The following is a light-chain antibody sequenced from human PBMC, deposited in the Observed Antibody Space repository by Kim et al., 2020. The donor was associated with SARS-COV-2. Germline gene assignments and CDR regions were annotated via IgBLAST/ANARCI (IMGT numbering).Light chain of an antibody. CDR2: AAS. CDR3: QQYNNWPPFT. CDR1: QSVNTD. Sequence: VSPGERATLSCRASQSVNTDLAWYQLKPGQTPRLLIYAASTRATGIPARFTGSGSGTDFTLTIDSLQSEDFAVYYCQQYNNWPPFTFGQGTNLEI. J-gene: IGKJ2*01. V-gene: IGKV3-15*01.